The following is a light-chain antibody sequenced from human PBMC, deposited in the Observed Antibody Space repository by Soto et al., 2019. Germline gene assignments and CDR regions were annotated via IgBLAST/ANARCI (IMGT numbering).Light chain of an antibody. CDR2: GAS. J-gene: IGKJ2*01. CDR1: QSVRNNY. V-gene: IGKV3-20*01. Sequence: EIVLTQSPGTLSLSPGERATLSCRASQSVRNNYLAWYQQKPGQAPRLLIYGASSRATGISDRFSGSGSGTVFTLTISRMEPEDFAVYYCQQHGTSPPRTFGQGTKLEI. CDR3: QQHGTSPPRT.